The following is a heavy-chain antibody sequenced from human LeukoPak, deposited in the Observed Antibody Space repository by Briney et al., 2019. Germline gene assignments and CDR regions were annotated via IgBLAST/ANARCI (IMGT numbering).Heavy chain of an antibody. CDR1: GYTFTGYY. Sequence: ASVKVSCKASGYTFTGYYMHWVRQAPGQGLEWMGWINPNSGGTNYAQKFQGRVTMTRDTSISTAYMELSRLRSDDTAVYYCARGLRFWSGYYTDDAFDIWGQGTMVTVSS. D-gene: IGHD3-3*01. CDR2: INPNSGGT. J-gene: IGHJ3*02. CDR3: ARGLRFWSGYYTDDAFDI. V-gene: IGHV1-2*02.